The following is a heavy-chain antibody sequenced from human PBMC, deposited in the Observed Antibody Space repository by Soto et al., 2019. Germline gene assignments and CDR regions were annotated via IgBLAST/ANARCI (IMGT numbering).Heavy chain of an antibody. CDR1: GGTFSSYR. V-gene: IGHV1-69*01. CDR2: IVPIYRTA. D-gene: IGHD6-13*01. J-gene: IGHJ4*02. CDR3: VRDSGAKLSSS. Sequence: QVQLGQSGAEVKKPGSSVKVSCKASGGTFSSYRINWVRQDPGQGLEWVGGIVPIYRTADYAQKFQGRVTITADESARTSYMELRSLTSQDTAVYYCVRDSGAKLSSSWGQGTLVTVSS.